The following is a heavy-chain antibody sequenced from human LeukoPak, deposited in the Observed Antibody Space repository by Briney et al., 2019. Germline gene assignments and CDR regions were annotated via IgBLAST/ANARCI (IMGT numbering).Heavy chain of an antibody. CDR2: FDPEDGET. D-gene: IGHD3-10*01. Sequence: ASVKVSCKVSGYTLTELSMHWVRQAPGKGLEWMGGFDPEDGETIYAQKFQGRVTMTEDTSTDTVYMELSSLRSEDTAVYYCATGEAYYYGSGSYYYFDYWGQGTLVTVSS. V-gene: IGHV1-24*01. CDR1: GYTLTELS. J-gene: IGHJ4*02. CDR3: ATGEAYYYGSGSYYYFDY.